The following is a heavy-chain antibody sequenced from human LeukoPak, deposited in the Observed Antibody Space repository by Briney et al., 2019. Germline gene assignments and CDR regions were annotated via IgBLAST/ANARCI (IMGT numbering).Heavy chain of an antibody. V-gene: IGHV4-4*07. CDR2: IYTSGST. Sequence: SETLSLTCTVSGGSISSYYWSWIRQPAGKGLEWIGRIYTSGSTNYNPSLKSRVTMSVDTSKNQFSLKLSSVTAADTAVYYCARVGGIAAAGIEYYFDYWGQGTLVTVSS. J-gene: IGHJ4*02. CDR1: GGSISSYY. D-gene: IGHD6-13*01. CDR3: ARVGGIAAAGIEYYFDY.